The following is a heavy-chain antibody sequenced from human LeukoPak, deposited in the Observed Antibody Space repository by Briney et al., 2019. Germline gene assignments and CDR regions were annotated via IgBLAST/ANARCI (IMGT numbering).Heavy chain of an antibody. V-gene: IGHV3-21*01. D-gene: IGHD6-19*01. Sequence: PGRSLRLSXAASGFTFSSYSMNWVRQAPGKGLEWVSSISSSSSYIYYADSVKGRFTISRDNAKNSLYLQMNSLRAEDTAVYYCARDQGSGWYYFDYWGQGTLVTVSS. CDR1: GFTFSSYS. CDR2: ISSSSSYI. J-gene: IGHJ4*02. CDR3: ARDQGSGWYYFDY.